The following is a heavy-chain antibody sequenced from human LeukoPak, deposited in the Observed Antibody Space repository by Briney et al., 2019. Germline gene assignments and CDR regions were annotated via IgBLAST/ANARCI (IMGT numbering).Heavy chain of an antibody. CDR3: VGLGENY. CDR1: GFTFSRYW. V-gene: IGHV3-7*02. J-gene: IGHJ4*02. CDR2: ITNDGSGK. D-gene: IGHD3-10*01. Sequence: PGGSLRLSCAASGFTFSRYWMNWARQAQGKGQDWVANITNDGSGKYYLDSVKGRFTISRDNAKNSLFLQMNSLGAAATAVYYCVGLGENYWGQGTLVSVSS.